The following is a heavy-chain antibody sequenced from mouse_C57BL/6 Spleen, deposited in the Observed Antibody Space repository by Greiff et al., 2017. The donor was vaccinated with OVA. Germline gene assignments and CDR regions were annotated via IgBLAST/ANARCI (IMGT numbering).Heavy chain of an antibody. Sequence: VQLQQPGAELVKPGASVKLSCKASGYTFTGYWMHWVKQRPGQGLEWIGMIHPNSGSTNYNEKFKSKATLTVDKSSSTAYMQLISLTSEDSAVEYCERTGVQLGCDMDVWGTGTTVTVSS. J-gene: IGHJ1*03. CDR2: IHPNSGST. CDR1: GYTFTGYW. CDR3: ERTGVQLGCDMDV. V-gene: IGHV1-64*01. D-gene: IGHD3-3*01.